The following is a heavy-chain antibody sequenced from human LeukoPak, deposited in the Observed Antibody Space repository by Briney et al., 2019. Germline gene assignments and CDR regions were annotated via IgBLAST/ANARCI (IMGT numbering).Heavy chain of an antibody. CDR3: ARRYYGSGSYYPLDY. V-gene: IGHV5-51*01. Sequence: PGESLKISCKGSGYSFTSYWIGWVRQMPGKGLEWMGIIYPGDSDTRYSPSFQAQVTISADQSISTAYLQWSSLKASDTAMYYCARRYYGSGSYYPLDYWGQGTLVTVSS. CDR1: GYSFTSYW. D-gene: IGHD3-10*01. CDR2: IYPGDSDT. J-gene: IGHJ4*02.